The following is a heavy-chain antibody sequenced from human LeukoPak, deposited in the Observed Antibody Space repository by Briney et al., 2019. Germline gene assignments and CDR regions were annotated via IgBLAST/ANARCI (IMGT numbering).Heavy chain of an antibody. J-gene: IGHJ4*02. D-gene: IGHD3-10*01. CDR3: ASMVRGAATYYFDY. V-gene: IGHV1-18*01. CDR2: ISAYNGNT. Sequence: ASVKVSCKASGYTFTIYGISWVRQAPGQGLEWMGWISAYNGNTNYAQKLQGRVTMTTDTSTSTAYMELRSLRSDDTAVYYCASMVRGAATYYFDYWGQGTLVTVSS. CDR1: GYTFTIYG.